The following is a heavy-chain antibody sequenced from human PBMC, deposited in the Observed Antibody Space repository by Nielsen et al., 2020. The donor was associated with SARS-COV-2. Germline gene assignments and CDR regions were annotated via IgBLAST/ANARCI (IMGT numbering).Heavy chain of an antibody. Sequence: SETLSLTCAVYGGSFSGYYWSWIRQPPGKGLEWIGEINHSGSTNYNPSLKSRVTISVDTSKNQFSLKLSSVTAADTAVYYCARGGIAARPVHNWFDPWGQGTLVTVSS. V-gene: IGHV4-34*01. D-gene: IGHD6-6*01. CDR1: GGSFSGYY. CDR3: ARGGIAARPVHNWFDP. CDR2: INHSGST. J-gene: IGHJ5*02.